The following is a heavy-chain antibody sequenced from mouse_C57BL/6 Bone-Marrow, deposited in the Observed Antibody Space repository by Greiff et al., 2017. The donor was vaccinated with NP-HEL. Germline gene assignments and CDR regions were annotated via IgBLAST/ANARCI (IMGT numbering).Heavy chain of an antibody. V-gene: IGHV14-2*01. CDR1: GFNIKDYY. CDR2: IDPEDGET. J-gene: IGHJ4*01. CDR3: ARVGYDGYYGYYAMDY. Sequence: VQLQQSGAELVKPGASVKLSCTASGFNIKDYYMHWVKQRTEQGLEWIGRIDPEDGETKYAPKFQRKATITADTSSNTAYLQLSSLTSEDTAVYYCARVGYDGYYGYYAMDYWGQGTSVTVSS. D-gene: IGHD2-3*01.